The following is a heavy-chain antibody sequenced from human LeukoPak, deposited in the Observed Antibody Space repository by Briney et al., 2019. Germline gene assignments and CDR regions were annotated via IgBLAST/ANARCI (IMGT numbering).Heavy chain of an antibody. Sequence: GGSLRLSCAASGFTFNAYSMNWVRQAPGKGLEWVSSISSSGDYIYYADSLKGRFTISRDNAKNSLFLQMDSLRAEDTAVYYCARDRSSTAAPSLSYWGQGTLVTVSS. CDR3: ARDRSSTAAPSLSY. CDR2: ISSSGDYI. J-gene: IGHJ4*02. CDR1: GFTFNAYS. D-gene: IGHD6-13*01. V-gene: IGHV3-21*01.